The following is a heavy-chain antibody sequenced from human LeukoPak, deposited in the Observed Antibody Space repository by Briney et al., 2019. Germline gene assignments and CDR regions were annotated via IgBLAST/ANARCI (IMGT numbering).Heavy chain of an antibody. V-gene: IGHV1-69*13. CDR3: ARYPIPYCSSTSCDYYYMDV. D-gene: IGHD2-2*01. CDR2: IIPIFGTA. CDR1: GGTFSSYA. J-gene: IGHJ6*03. Sequence: SVKVSCKASGGTFSSYAISWVRQAPGQGLEWMGGIIPIFGTANYAQKFQGRVTITADESTSTAYMELSSLRSEDTAVYYCARYPIPYCSSTSCDYYYMDVWGKGTTVTVSS.